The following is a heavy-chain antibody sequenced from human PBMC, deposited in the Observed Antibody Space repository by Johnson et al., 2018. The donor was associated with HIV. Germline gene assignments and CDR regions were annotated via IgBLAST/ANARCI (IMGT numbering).Heavy chain of an antibody. V-gene: IGHV3-7*04. D-gene: IGHD6-19*01. CDR3: ARAGSTSGWFDAFDI. CDR1: GFTFSSYW. J-gene: IGHJ3*02. Sequence: VQLVESGGNLVQRGGSLRLSCAASGFTFSSYWMSWVRQTPGKGLEWVANIKEDGSEKNYVDSVKGRFTISRDNAKKSLFLQMNSLRVEDTAVYYCARAGSTSGWFDAFDIWGQGTMVTVSS. CDR2: IKEDGSEK.